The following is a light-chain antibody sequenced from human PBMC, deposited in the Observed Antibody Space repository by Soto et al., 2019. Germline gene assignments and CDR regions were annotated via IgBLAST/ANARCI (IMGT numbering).Light chain of an antibody. V-gene: IGKV3-20*01. J-gene: IGKJ1*01. CDR1: QSVSSSY. Sequence: EIVLTQSPGNLSLSPGDRATLSCRARQSVSSSYLAWYQQKPGQAPRLLIYGASSRATGIPDRLSGSGAGTDFTLTFSILEPEDFAVNYWQQYGSAPQAFCQGTNEESK. CDR3: QQYGSAPQA. CDR2: GAS.